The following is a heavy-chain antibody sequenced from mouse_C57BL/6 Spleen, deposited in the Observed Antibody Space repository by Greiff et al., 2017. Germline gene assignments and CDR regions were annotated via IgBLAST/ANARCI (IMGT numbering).Heavy chain of an antibody. CDR2: IYPGSGST. J-gene: IGHJ3*01. V-gene: IGHV1-55*01. D-gene: IGHD2-3*01. CDR3: GRRAGYYASFAY. Sequence: QVQLQQPGAELVKPGASVKMSCKASGYTFTSYWITWVKQRPGQGLEWIGDIYPGSGSTNYNEKFKSKATLTVDTSSSTAYMQLSSLTSEDSAVYCCGRRAGYYASFAYWGQGTLVTVSA. CDR1: GYTFTSYW.